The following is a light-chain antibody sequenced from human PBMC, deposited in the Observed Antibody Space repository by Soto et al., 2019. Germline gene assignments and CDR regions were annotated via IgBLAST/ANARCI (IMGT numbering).Light chain of an antibody. V-gene: IGLV6-57*02. J-gene: IGLJ7*01. Sequence: NFMLTQPHSVSESPGKTVTISCTGSSGSIASNYVQWYQQRPGSAPTTVIYDDKKRPSGVPDRFSGSIDSSSNSASLTISGLKTEDEADYYCQSYGGNTLPVFGGGTQLTVL. CDR2: DDK. CDR3: QSYGGNTLPV. CDR1: SGSIASNY.